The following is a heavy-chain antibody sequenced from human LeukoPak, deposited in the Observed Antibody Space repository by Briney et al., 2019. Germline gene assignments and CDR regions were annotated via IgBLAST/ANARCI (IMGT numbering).Heavy chain of an antibody. CDR3: ARDSYCGGDCYPRGSDEDFDY. D-gene: IGHD2-21*02. J-gene: IGHJ4*02. CDR1: GHTFTSYY. Sequence: ASVKVSCKASGHTFTSYYMHWVRQAPGRGLEWMGIINPSGGSTSYAQKFQGRVTMTRDMSTSTVYMELSSLRSEDTAVYYCARDSYCGGDCYPRGSDEDFDYWGQGTLVTVSS. CDR2: INPSGGST. V-gene: IGHV1-46*01.